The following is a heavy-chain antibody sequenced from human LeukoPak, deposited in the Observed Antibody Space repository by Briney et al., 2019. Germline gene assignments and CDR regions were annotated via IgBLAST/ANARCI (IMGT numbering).Heavy chain of an antibody. V-gene: IGHV3-15*01. CDR1: GFTFNNAW. CDR3: TSHAAFDP. Sequence: PGGSLRLSCAASGFTFNNAWMNWVRQAPGKGLEWVSRIKSKNVGGTTDYAAPVKGRFTISRDDSKNTVYLQMNSLKIEDTAVYYCTSHAAFDPWGQGTLVTVSS. CDR2: IKSKNVGGTT. J-gene: IGHJ5*02.